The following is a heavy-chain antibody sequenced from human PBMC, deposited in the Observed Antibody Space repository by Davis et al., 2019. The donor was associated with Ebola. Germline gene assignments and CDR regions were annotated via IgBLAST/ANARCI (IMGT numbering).Heavy chain of an antibody. J-gene: IGHJ4*02. CDR3: ARGWELHFDY. CDR1: GFTFSSYA. V-gene: IGHV3-23*01. Sequence: GESLKISCAASGFTFSSYAMSWVRQAPGKGLEWVSRISAIGGDTYYADSVKGRFTISRDNSKNTLYLQMNSLRAEDTAVYYCARGWELHFDYWGQGTLVTVSS. D-gene: IGHD1-26*01. CDR2: ISAIGGDT.